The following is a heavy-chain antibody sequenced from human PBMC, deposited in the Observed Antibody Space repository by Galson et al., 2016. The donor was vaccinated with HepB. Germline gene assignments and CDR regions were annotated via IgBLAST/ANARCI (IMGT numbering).Heavy chain of an antibody. D-gene: IGHD4-11*01. CDR2: IDPRDSYT. V-gene: IGHV5-10-1*01. CDR3: ASRPGLPGY. J-gene: IGHJ4*02. Sequence: QSGAEVKKPGESLRISCKASGFSFTSYWISWVRQMPGKGLEYMGRIDPRDSYTNYSPSFQGHVPISADKSINTAYLQWSSLKASDTGMYFCASRPGLPGYWGQGTLVTVSS. CDR1: GFSFTSYW.